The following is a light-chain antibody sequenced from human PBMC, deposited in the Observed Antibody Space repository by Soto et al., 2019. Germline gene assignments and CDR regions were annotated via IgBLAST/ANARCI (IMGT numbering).Light chain of an antibody. CDR1: SSDVGTYNL. J-gene: IGLJ2*01. Sequence: QSVLTQPASVSGSPGQSITISCTGTSSDVGTYNLVSWYQHHPGKAPKLMIYEGSRRPSGVSNRFSGSKSGTSASLAISGLQSEDEADYYCAAWDDSLNGVVFGGGTKLTVL. V-gene: IGLV2-14*02. CDR3: AAWDDSLNGVV. CDR2: EGS.